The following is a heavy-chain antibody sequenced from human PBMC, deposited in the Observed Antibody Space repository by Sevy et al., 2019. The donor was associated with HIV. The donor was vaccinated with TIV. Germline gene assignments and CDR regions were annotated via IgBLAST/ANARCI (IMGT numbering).Heavy chain of an antibody. Sequence: GGSLRLSCAASGFTFSSYWMSWVRQAPGKGLEWVANIKQDGSEKYYVDSVKGRFTNSRDNAKNSLYLQMNSLRAEDTAVYYCARAMGYDFWSGYYAVDPANIDYWGQGTLVTVSS. J-gene: IGHJ4*02. CDR1: GFTFSSYW. CDR2: IKQDGSEK. D-gene: IGHD3-3*01. V-gene: IGHV3-7*01. CDR3: ARAMGYDFWSGYYAVDPANIDY.